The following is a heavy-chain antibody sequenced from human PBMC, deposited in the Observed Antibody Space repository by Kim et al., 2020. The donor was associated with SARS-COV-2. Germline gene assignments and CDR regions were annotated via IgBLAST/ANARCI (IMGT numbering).Heavy chain of an antibody. V-gene: IGHV3-33*01. D-gene: IGHD5-18*01. J-gene: IGHJ4*02. CDR3: ARGPGYSYGRELDY. Sequence: AGSWKGRFTISRENSKNTLYLQMNSLGAEDTAVYYWARGPGYSYGRELDYWGQGTLVTVSS.